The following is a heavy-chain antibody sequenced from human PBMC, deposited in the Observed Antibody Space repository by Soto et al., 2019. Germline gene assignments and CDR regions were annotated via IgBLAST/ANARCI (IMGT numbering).Heavy chain of an antibody. D-gene: IGHD2-2*01. V-gene: IGHV5-51*01. J-gene: IGHJ6*02. Sequence: GESLKISCKGSGYIFTTYWIGWVRQMPGKGLEWMGIIYPGDSDTRYSPSFQGQVTISADKSINTAYLQWSSLKASDTAMYYCARIGHGLVPADHGMDVWGQGTTVTVSS. CDR1: GYIFTTYW. CDR2: IYPGDSDT. CDR3: ARIGHGLVPADHGMDV.